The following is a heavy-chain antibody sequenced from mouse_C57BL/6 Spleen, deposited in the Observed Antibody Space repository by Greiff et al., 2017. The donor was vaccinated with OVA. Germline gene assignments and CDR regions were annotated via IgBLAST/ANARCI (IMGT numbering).Heavy chain of an antibody. Sequence: QVHVKQSGAELVRPGASVKLSCKASGYTFTDYYINWVKQRPGPGLEWIARIYPGSGNTYYNEKFKGQATLTAEKSSSTAYMQLSSLTSEDSAVDFCARARYGSSYGYYDVWGTGTTVTVSS. D-gene: IGHD1-1*01. V-gene: IGHV1-76*01. CDR1: GYTFTDYY. CDR3: ARARYGSSYGYYDV. J-gene: IGHJ1*03. CDR2: IYPGSGNT.